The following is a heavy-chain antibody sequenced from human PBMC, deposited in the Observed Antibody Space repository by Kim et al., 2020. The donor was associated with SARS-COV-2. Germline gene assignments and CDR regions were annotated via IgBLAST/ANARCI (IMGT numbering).Heavy chain of an antibody. J-gene: IGHJ6*02. Sequence: WIGEINHSEITNYNPSLTSRVTISVDTSKNQFSLKLSSVTATDTAVYYCASSRRITIFGVVIDSYGMDVWGQGTTVTVSS. D-gene: IGHD3-3*01. V-gene: IGHV4-34*01. CDR2: INHSEIT. CDR3: ASSRRITIFGVVIDSYGMDV.